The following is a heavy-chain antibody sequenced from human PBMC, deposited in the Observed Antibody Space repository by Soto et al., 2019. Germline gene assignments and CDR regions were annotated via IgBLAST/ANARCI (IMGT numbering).Heavy chain of an antibody. D-gene: IGHD3-10*01. V-gene: IGHV3-66*01. CDR1: GFTVSSNY. J-gene: IGHJ6*02. CDR3: ARDWGVLWFGGYGMDV. Sequence: EVQLVESGGGLVQPGGSLRLSCAASGFTVSSNYMSWVRQAPGKGLEWVSVIYSGGSTYYADSVKGRFTISRDNSKTTLYLQMNSLRAEDTAVYYCARDWGVLWFGGYGMDVWGQGTTVTVSS. CDR2: IYSGGST.